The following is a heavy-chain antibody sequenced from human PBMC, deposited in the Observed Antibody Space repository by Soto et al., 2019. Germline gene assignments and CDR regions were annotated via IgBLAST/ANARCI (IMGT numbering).Heavy chain of an antibody. V-gene: IGHV2-5*02. Sequence: QITLKESGPPLVKPTQTLTLTCTFSGFSLSTSGVGVGWIRQPPGKGLEWLALIYWDDDKRYSPSLKSRLTTTKDTSKNQVVLTMTNVDPADTATYYCAHTRAIVVIVAEDEYFQHWGQGTLVTVSS. CDR1: GFSLSTSGVG. J-gene: IGHJ1*01. D-gene: IGHD3-22*01. CDR2: IYWDDDK. CDR3: AHTRAIVVIVAEDEYFQH.